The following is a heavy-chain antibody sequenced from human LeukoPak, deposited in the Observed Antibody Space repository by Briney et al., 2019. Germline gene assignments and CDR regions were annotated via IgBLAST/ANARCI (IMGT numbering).Heavy chain of an antibody. J-gene: IGHJ5*02. V-gene: IGHV4-39*07. CDR2: IYYSGST. CDR1: GGSISSSSYY. D-gene: IGHD1-7*01. CDR3: ARARDNWNYGIDP. Sequence: SETLSLTCTVSGGSISSSSYYWGWIRQPPGKGLEWIGSIYYSGSTYYNPSLKSRVTISVDTSKNQFSLKLSSVTAADTAVYYCARARDNWNYGIDPWGQGTLVTVPS.